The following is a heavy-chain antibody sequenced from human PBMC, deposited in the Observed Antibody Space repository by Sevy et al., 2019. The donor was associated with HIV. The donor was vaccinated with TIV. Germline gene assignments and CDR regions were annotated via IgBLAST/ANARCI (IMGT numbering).Heavy chain of an antibody. V-gene: IGHV1-2*02. Sequence: ASVKVSCKASGYTFTGYYMHWVRQAPGQGLEWMGWINPNSGGTNYAQKFQGRVTMTRDTSISTAYMELSRLRSDDTAVYYCARGITIFGVVIIFWFDTWGQGTLVTVSS. CDR1: GYTFTGYY. CDR2: INPNSGGT. CDR3: ARGITIFGVVIIFWFDT. D-gene: IGHD3-3*01. J-gene: IGHJ5*02.